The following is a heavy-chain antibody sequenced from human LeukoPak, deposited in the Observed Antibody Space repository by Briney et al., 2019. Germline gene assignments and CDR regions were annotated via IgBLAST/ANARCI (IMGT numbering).Heavy chain of an antibody. CDR1: GYTFTGYY. D-gene: IGHD2-15*01. Sequence: ASVKVSCKASGYTFTGYYIHWVRQAPGQGLEWMGWINPNSGGTNYAQKFQGRVTMTRDTSISAAYMELSRLRSEDTAVYYCARAGGYCGRISCPYYFDYWGQGSLVAVSS. CDR3: ARAGGYCGRISCPYYFDY. CDR2: INPNSGGT. J-gene: IGHJ4*02. V-gene: IGHV1-2*02.